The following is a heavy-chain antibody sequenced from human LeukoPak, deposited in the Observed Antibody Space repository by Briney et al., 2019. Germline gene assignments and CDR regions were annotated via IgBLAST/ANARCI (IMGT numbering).Heavy chain of an antibody. J-gene: IGHJ4*02. Sequence: SETLSLTCTVSDDSIRSYYWKWIRQAPGKALEWIGHIHNNGDTAYNFSLKSRVTISMDTSKSQFSLKLSSVTAADTAVYYCGRWGYFDSGNYFVVDYWGQGTVVTVSS. V-gene: IGHV4-59*01. CDR2: IHNNGDT. CDR3: GRWGYFDSGNYFVVDY. CDR1: DDSIRSYY. D-gene: IGHD3-22*01.